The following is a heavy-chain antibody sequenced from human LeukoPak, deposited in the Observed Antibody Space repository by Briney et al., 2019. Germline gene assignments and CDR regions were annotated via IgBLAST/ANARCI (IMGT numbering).Heavy chain of an antibody. Sequence: PSQTLSLTCAIFGDIVSSNSASWNWIRQSPSRGLEWLERTYYRSEVYIDYAVSVKSRMVINPDTSKNQFSLQLNSVTDEDTAIYYCARMSWLLQGGFDHWGQGTLVTVSP. J-gene: IGHJ4*02. V-gene: IGHV6-1*01. CDR1: GDIVSSNSAS. CDR3: ARMSWLLQGGFDH. D-gene: IGHD5-24*01. CDR2: TYYRSEVYI.